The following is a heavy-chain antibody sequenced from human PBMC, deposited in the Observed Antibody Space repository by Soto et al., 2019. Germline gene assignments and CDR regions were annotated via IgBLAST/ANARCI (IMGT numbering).Heavy chain of an antibody. D-gene: IGHD4-17*01. Sequence: EVQLVESGGGLVQPGGSLRLSCAASGFTFRSYSMHWVRQAPGKGLEWLSYISSESTTIYYTDSVKGRFNISRDNAKNSLYLQMNSLRDEDTAVYYWAREPSGVDDYPDPRESWGQGTLVTVSS. V-gene: IGHV3-48*02. CDR2: ISSESTTI. CDR3: AREPSGVDDYPDPRES. J-gene: IGHJ5*02. CDR1: GFTFRSYS.